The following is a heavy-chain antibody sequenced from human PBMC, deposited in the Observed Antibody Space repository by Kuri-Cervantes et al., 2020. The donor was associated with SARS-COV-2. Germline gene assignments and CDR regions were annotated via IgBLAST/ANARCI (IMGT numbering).Heavy chain of an antibody. V-gene: IGHV1-69*05. J-gene: IGHJ5*02. CDR2: IIPIFGTA. CDR3: ARDRLGVYDFWSLWFDP. Sequence: SVKVSCKASGGTFSSYAISWVRQAPGQGLEWMGGIIPIFGTANYAQKFQGRVTITTDESTSTAYMELSSLRSEDTAVYYCARDRLGVYDFWSLWFDPWGQETLVTVSS. D-gene: IGHD3-3*01. CDR1: GGTFSSYA.